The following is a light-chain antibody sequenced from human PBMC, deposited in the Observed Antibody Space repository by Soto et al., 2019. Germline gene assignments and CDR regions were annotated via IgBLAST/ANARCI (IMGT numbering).Light chain of an antibody. V-gene: IGKV1-5*01. CDR1: QTIRKS. CDR2: GAS. Sequence: DIQMTQSPSSLSASVGDTISITCRSFQTIRKSLNWYQQRPGKAPKLLIFGASSLETGVPSRFSGSGSGTEFTLTISSLQPDDFATYYCQHYNSYGTFGQGTKVDNK. J-gene: IGKJ1*01. CDR3: QHYNSYGT.